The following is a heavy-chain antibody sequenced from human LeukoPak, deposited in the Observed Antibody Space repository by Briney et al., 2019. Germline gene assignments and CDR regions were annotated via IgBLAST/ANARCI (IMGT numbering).Heavy chain of an antibody. V-gene: IGHV3-30*18. D-gene: IGHD1-26*01. CDR2: ISYDGSNK. Sequence: GGSLRLSCAASGSSFSTYSFSWVRQAPGKGLEWVAVISYDGSNKYYADSVKGRFTISRDNSKNTLYLQMNSLRAEDTAVYYCAKDRGEGAPFDYWGQGTLVTVSS. J-gene: IGHJ4*02. CDR1: GSSFSTYS. CDR3: AKDRGEGAPFDY.